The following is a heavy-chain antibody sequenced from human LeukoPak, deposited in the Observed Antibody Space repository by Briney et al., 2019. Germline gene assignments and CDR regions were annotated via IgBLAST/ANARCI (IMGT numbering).Heavy chain of an antibody. Sequence: GGSLRLSCVASGFTFSDYTMHWVRQAPGKGLEYVSAISSYGDNTYYANSVKGRFTISRDNSKNTLYLQMGSLRADDMAVYYCARATNSYGGISDYWGQGTLVTVSS. V-gene: IGHV3-64*01. CDR2: ISSYGDNT. D-gene: IGHD4-23*01. CDR3: ARATNSYGGISDY. J-gene: IGHJ4*02. CDR1: GFTFSDYT.